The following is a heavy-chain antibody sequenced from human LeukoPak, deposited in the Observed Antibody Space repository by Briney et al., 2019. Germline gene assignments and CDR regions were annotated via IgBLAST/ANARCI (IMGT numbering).Heavy chain of an antibody. CDR2: VYNSGST. V-gene: IGHV4-59*06. D-gene: IGHD3-10*01. J-gene: IGHJ3*02. Sequence: SSETLSLTCTVSGGSISSYYWSWVRQHPGKGLEWIGYVYNSGSTYYSPSLQSRVAISVDTSTNQFSLRLTSVTAADTAVYFCARVIRTTTGAFDIWGQGTMVTVSS. CDR1: GGSISSYY. CDR3: ARVIRTTTGAFDI.